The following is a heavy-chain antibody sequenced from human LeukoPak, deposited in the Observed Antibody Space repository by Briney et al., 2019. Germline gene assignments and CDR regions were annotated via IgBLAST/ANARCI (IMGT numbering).Heavy chain of an antibody. CDR1: GFTFGSYA. CDR3: AKGDIVVVPAAKEPDFDY. CDR2: ISGSGGST. J-gene: IGHJ4*02. V-gene: IGHV3-23*01. D-gene: IGHD2-2*01. Sequence: GGSLRLSCAASGFTFGSYAMSWVRQAPGKGLEWVSAISGSGGSTYYADSVKGRFTISRDNSKNTLYLQMNSLRAEDTAVYYCAKGDIVVVPAAKEPDFDYWGQGTLVTVSS.